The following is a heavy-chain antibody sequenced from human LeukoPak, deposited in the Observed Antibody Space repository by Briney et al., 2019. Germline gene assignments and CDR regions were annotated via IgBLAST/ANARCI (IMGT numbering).Heavy chain of an antibody. D-gene: IGHD3-10*01. CDR3: ARGGFGELFPLDY. Sequence: SETLSLTCAVYGGSFSGYYWSWIRQPPGKGLEWIGEINHSGSTNYNPSLKSRVTISVDTSKNQFSLKLSSVTAADTAVYYCARGGFGELFPLDYWGQGTLVTVSS. CDR2: INHSGST. V-gene: IGHV4-34*01. CDR1: GGSFSGYY. J-gene: IGHJ4*02.